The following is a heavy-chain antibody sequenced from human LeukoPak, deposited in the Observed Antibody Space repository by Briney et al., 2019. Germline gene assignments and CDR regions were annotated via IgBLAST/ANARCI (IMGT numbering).Heavy chain of an antibody. V-gene: IGHV3-21*01. J-gene: IGHJ4*02. CDR1: GFIFSGFT. D-gene: IGHD1-26*01. Sequence: GGSLRLSCAASGFIFSGFTMNWVRQAPGKGLEWVSSISSSSSYIYSGDSVQGRFTISRDNAKNSLYLQMNSLRAEDTAVYYCARGSRIVGAPPDHWGQGILVTVSS. CDR3: ARGSRIVGAPPDH. CDR2: ISSSSSYI.